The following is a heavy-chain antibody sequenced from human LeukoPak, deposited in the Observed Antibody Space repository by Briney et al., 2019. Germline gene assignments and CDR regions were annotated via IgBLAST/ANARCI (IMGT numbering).Heavy chain of an antibody. V-gene: IGHV3-30-3*01. CDR3: ARGPFDSSGYYRYYFDY. CDR1: GFTFSSYA. D-gene: IGHD3-22*01. Sequence: GGSLRLSCAASGFTFSSYAMHWVRQAPGKGLEWVAVISYDGSNKYYADSVKGQFTISRDNSKNTLYLQMNSLRAEDTAVYYCARGPFDSSGYYRYYFDYWGQGTLVTVSS. J-gene: IGHJ4*02. CDR2: ISYDGSNK.